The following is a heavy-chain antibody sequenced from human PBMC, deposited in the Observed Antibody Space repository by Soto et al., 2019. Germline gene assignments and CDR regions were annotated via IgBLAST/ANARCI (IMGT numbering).Heavy chain of an antibody. CDR3: ARSLYCGGDCYVIYYYYGMDV. V-gene: IGHV3-33*01. J-gene: IGHJ6*02. CDR2: IWYDGSNK. Sequence: GESLKISCAASGFTFSSYGMHWVRQAPGKGLEWVAVIWYDGSNKYYADSVKGRFTISRDNSKNTLYLQMNSLRAEDTAVYYCARSLYCGGDCYVIYYYYGMDVWGQGTTVTVSS. CDR1: GFTFSSYG. D-gene: IGHD2-21*02.